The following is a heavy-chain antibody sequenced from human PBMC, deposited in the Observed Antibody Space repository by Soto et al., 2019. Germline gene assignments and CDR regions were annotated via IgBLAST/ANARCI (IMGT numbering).Heavy chain of an antibody. CDR1: GLTFRNYG. V-gene: IGHV3-33*01. Sequence: QVQLVESGGGVVQPGTSLRLSCAASGLTFRNYGMHWVRQAPGKGLEWVAVIWYDGSKQYYADSVKGRFTISRDNSKDILYLEMNSLRAEDTAVYYCARDIDSCYFDYWGQGTLVTVSS. CDR2: IWYDGSKQ. CDR3: ARDIDSCYFDY. J-gene: IGHJ4*02. D-gene: IGHD3-22*01.